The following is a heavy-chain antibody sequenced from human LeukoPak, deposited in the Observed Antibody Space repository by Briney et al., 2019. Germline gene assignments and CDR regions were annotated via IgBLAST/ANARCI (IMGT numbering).Heavy chain of an antibody. Sequence: SETLSLTCTVSGYSISSGYYWGWIRQPPGKGLEWIGSIYHSGSTYYNPSLKSRVTISVDTSKNQFSLKLSSVTAADTAVYYCARHPTYYYDSSGYYGVFDIWGQGTMVTVSS. V-gene: IGHV4-38-2*02. D-gene: IGHD3-22*01. J-gene: IGHJ3*02. CDR3: ARHPTYYYDSSGYYGVFDI. CDR1: GYSISSGYY. CDR2: IYHSGST.